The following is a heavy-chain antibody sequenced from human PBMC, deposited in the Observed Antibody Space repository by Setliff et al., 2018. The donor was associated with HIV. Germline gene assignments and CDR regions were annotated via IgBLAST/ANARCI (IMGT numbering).Heavy chain of an antibody. D-gene: IGHD1-20*01. Sequence: PGGSLRLSCAASGFTFSNAWMSWVRQAPGRGLEWVSVIHSGGSTYYADSVKGRFIISRDNSKNTLYLQMNSLGAEDTAVYYCARDPGRYNGMDVWGQGTTVTVSS. CDR1: GFTFSNAW. J-gene: IGHJ6*02. CDR3: ARDPGRYNGMDV. V-gene: IGHV3-66*01. CDR2: IHSGGST.